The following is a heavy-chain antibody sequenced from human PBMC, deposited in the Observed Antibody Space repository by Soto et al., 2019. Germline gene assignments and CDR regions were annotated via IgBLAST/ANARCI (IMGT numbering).Heavy chain of an antibody. V-gene: IGHV3-23*01. CDR3: AKLLHISYYSVMDV. CDR2: ISHSGNT. CDR1: GFTFSSYG. Sequence: EVQLLESGGDLVQPGGSPRLSCAASGFTFSSYGMRWVRQAPGQGLEWVSSISHSGNTYYSDSVKDRFTITRDNSNNKLYLQMDSLRAEDTATYYCAKLLHISYYSVMDVCGQGTTVTVSS. J-gene: IGHJ6*02. D-gene: IGHD4-4*01.